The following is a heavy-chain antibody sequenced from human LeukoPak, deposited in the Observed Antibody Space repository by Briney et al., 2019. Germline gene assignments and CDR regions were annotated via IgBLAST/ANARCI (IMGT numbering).Heavy chain of an antibody. Sequence: PGGSLRLSCAASGFIFTSHWMSWVRQAPGKGLEWVANIKPDGSEKNYGNSVKGRFTISRHSAENSLFLQMNSLRAEDTAVYYCARDSDWGQGTMVSVSS. CDR1: GFIFTSHW. CDR3: ARDSD. V-gene: IGHV3-7*01. CDR2: IKPDGSEK. D-gene: IGHD3-10*01. J-gene: IGHJ3*01.